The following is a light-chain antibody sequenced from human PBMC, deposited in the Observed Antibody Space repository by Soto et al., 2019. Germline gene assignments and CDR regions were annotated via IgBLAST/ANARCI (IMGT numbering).Light chain of an antibody. Sequence: QSVLTQPPSASGTPGQRVTISCSGSSSNIGSNYVYWYQHLTGTAPKLLIYRKNQRPSGVPDRFSGSKSGTSASLAISGLRSEDEADYYCATWDDSLSNYVFGTGTKLTVL. CDR2: RKN. CDR1: SSNIGSNY. CDR3: ATWDDSLSNYV. V-gene: IGLV1-47*01. J-gene: IGLJ1*01.